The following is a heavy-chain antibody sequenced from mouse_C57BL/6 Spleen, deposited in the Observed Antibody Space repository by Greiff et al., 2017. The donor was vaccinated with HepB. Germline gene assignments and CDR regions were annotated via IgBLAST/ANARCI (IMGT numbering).Heavy chain of an antibody. D-gene: IGHD1-1*01. Sequence: VQLQQSGPELVKPGASVKISCKASGYTFTDYYMNWVKQSHGKSLEWIGDINPNNGGTSYNQKFKGKATLTVDKSSSTAYMELRSLTSEDSAVYYCAREANSDYWGQGTTLTVSS. V-gene: IGHV1-26*01. CDR3: AREANSDY. CDR2: INPNNGGT. CDR1: GYTFTDYY. J-gene: IGHJ2*01.